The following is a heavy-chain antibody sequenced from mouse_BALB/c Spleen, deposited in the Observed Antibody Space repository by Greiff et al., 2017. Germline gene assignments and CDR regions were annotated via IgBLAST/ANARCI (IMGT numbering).Heavy chain of an antibody. Sequence: EVQLQQSGPELMKPGASVKISCKASGYSFTSYYMHWVKQSHGKSLEWIGYIDPFNGGTSYNQKFKGKATLTVDKSSSTAYMHLSSLTSEDSAVYYCARHYYGYVFAYWGQGTLVTVSA. V-gene: IGHV1S135*01. D-gene: IGHD1-2*01. CDR2: IDPFNGGT. CDR3: ARHYYGYVFAY. CDR1: GYSFTSYY. J-gene: IGHJ3*01.